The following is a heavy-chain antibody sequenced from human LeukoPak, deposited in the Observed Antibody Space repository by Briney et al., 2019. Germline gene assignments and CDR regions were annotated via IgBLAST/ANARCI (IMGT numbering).Heavy chain of an antibody. J-gene: IGHJ4*02. CDR2: ISWDGGST. Sequence: GGSLRLSCAASGCTFDDYAMHWVRQAPGKGLEWVSLISWDGGSTYYADSVKGRFTISGDNSKNSLYLQMNSLRAEDTALYYCAKAPYGDYEGLDYWGQGTLVTVSS. D-gene: IGHD4-17*01. CDR1: GCTFDDYA. V-gene: IGHV3-43D*04. CDR3: AKAPYGDYEGLDY.